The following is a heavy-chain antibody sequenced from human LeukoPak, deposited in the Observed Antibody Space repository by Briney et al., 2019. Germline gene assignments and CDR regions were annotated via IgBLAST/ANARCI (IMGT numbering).Heavy chain of an antibody. CDR3: ARGSGYAGVFDY. Sequence: SETLSLTCTVSGGSISSGGYYWSWIRQHPGKGLEWIGYIYYSGSTYYNPSLKSRVTISVDTSKNQFSLKLSSVTAVDTAVYYCARGSGYAGVFDYWGQGTLVTVSS. CDR2: IYYSGST. V-gene: IGHV4-31*03. CDR1: GGSISSGGYY. D-gene: IGHD5-12*01. J-gene: IGHJ4*02.